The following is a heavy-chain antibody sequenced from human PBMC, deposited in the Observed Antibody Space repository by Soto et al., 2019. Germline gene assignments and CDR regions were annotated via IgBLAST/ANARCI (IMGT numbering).Heavy chain of an antibody. Sequence: TGGSLRLSCAASGFTFSSYAMSWVRQAPGKGLEWVSAISSSSSYIYYADSVKGRFTISRDNAKNSLYLQMNSLRVEDTAVYYCASLKVVPAGWFDPWGQGTLVTVSS. CDR3: ASLKVVPAGWFDP. CDR2: ISSSSSYI. J-gene: IGHJ5*02. CDR1: GFTFSSYA. D-gene: IGHD2-2*01. V-gene: IGHV3-21*01.